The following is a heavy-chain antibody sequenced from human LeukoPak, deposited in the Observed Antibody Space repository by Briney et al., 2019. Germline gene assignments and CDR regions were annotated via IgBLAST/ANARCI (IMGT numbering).Heavy chain of an antibody. CDR2: IIPILGIA. CDR1: GGTFSSYA. Sequence: SVKVSCKASGGTFSSYAISWVRQAPGQGLEWMGRIIPILGIANYAQKFQGRVTMTADKSTSTAYMELSSLRSEDTAVYYCAKQSTRPNWFDPWGQGTLVTVYS. V-gene: IGHV1-69*04. J-gene: IGHJ5*02. CDR3: AKQSTRPNWFDP. D-gene: IGHD2-2*01.